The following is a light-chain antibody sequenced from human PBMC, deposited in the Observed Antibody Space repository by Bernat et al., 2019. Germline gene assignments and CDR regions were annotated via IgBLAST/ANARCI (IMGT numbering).Light chain of an antibody. CDR1: QSVYSN. V-gene: IGKV3-15*01. CDR3: QQYGNWPLT. Sequence: ERVMTQSPATLSVSPGEGATLSCRASQSVYSNLAWYQQKPGQAPRLLIYGASTRATGIPARFSGTGSGTQFTLTISSLQSEDFAVYYCQQYGNWPLTFGQGTKVEIK. J-gene: IGKJ1*01. CDR2: GAS.